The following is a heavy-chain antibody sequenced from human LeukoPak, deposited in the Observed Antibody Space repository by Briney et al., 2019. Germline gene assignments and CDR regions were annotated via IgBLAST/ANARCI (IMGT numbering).Heavy chain of an antibody. D-gene: IGHD6-13*01. V-gene: IGHV4-38-2*02. CDR2: IYYSGST. Sequence: SETLSLTCTVSGYSVSSGFYWGWIRQPPGKGLEWIGSIYYSGSTYYNPSLKSRVTISVDTSKNQFSLKLSSVTAADTAVYYCARHRGAAAGFWGQGTLVTVSS. CDR3: ARHRGAAAGF. J-gene: IGHJ4*02. CDR1: GYSVSSGFY.